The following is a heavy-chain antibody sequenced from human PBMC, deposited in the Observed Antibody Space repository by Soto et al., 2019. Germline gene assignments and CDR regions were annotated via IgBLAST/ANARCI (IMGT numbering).Heavy chain of an antibody. V-gene: IGHV2-5*01. CDR1: GFSLSTSGVG. J-gene: IGHJ6*02. D-gene: IGHD6-19*01. Sequence: SGPTLVNPTQTLTLTCTFSGFSLSTSGVGVGWIRQPPGKALEWLALIYWNDDKSYSPSLKSRLTITKDTSKNQVVLTMTNMDPVDTATYYCAHSLIAVAGHAKGPDYYYGMDVWGQGTTVTVSS. CDR3: AHSLIAVAGHAKGPDYYYGMDV. CDR2: IYWNDDK.